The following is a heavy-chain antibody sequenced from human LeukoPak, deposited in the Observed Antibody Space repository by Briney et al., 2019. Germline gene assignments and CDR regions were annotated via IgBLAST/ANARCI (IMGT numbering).Heavy chain of an antibody. D-gene: IGHD3-22*01. V-gene: IGHV3-23*01. CDR3: AKDSSGYFRPFDY. Sequence: GGSLRLSCAASGFTFSNHAMNWVRQAPGKGLEWVSAISGSGAGTYYADSVKGRFTISRDNSKNTLYLQMNSLRAEDTAVYYCAKDSSGYFRPFDYWGQGTLVTVSS. CDR1: GFTFSNHA. CDR2: ISGSGAGT. J-gene: IGHJ4*02.